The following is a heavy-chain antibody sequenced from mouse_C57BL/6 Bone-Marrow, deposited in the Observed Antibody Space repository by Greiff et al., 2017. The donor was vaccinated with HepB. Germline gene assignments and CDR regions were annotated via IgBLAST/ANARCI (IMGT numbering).Heavy chain of an antibody. CDR2: ISSGGDYI. D-gene: IGHD1-1*01. J-gene: IGHJ1*03. Sequence: EVKLVESGEGLVKPGGSLKLSCAASGFTFSSYAMSWVRQTPEKRLEWVAYISSGGDYIYYADTVKGRFTISRDNARNTLYLQMSSLKSEDTAMYYCTRARLLRWYFDVWGTGTTVTVSS. V-gene: IGHV5-9-1*02. CDR3: TRARLLRWYFDV. CDR1: GFTFSSYA.